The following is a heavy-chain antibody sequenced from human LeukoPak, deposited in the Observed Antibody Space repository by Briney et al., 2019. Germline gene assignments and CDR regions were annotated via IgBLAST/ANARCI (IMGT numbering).Heavy chain of an antibody. CDR2: INPDGSGK. Sequence: GGSLRLSCAASGFSFSSHWMNWVRQAPGKGLEWVANINPDGSGKYYVDSVKGRFSISRDSAKSSMYLQMDSLRAEDTAVYYCARDSGYCTNGVCWDAWFDPWGQGTLVTVSS. D-gene: IGHD2-8*01. J-gene: IGHJ5*02. CDR3: ARDSGYCTNGVCWDAWFDP. V-gene: IGHV3-7*01. CDR1: GFSFSSHW.